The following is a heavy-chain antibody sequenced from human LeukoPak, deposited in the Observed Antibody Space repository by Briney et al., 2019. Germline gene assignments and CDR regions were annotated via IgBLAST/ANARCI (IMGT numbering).Heavy chain of an antibody. D-gene: IGHD3-22*01. Sequence: SETLSLTCTVSGYSISSGYYWGWIRQPPGKGLEWIGSIYHSGSTYYNPSLKSRVTISVDTSKNQFSLKLSSVTAADTAVYYCAREQVHDDSSGYPISYDYWGQGTLVTVSS. V-gene: IGHV4-38-2*02. CDR1: GYSISSGYY. CDR2: IYHSGST. CDR3: AREQVHDDSSGYPISYDY. J-gene: IGHJ4*02.